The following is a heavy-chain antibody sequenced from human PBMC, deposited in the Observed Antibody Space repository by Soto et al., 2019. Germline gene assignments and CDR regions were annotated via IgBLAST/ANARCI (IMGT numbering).Heavy chain of an antibody. J-gene: IGHJ5*02. CDR3: AKLTVKRNTILGVVPHSPHWFDP. Sequence: GGSLRLSCAASGFTFSSYAMSWVRQAPGKGLEWVSAISGSGGSTYYADSVKGRFTISRDNSKNTLYLQMNSLRAEDTAVYYCAKLTVKRNTILGVVPHSPHWFDPWGQGTLVTVSS. V-gene: IGHV3-23*01. CDR1: GFTFSSYA. CDR2: ISGSGGST. D-gene: IGHD3-3*01.